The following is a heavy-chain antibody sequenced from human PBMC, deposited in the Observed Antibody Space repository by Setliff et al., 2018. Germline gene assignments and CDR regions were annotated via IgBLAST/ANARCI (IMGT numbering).Heavy chain of an antibody. CDR1: GDSFSDYY. CDR2: LYPNGNT. J-gene: IGHJ3*02. V-gene: IGHV4-59*10. CDR3: AREDWNGNAFDI. Sequence: ETLSLTCAVYGDSFSDYYWSWIRQPPGKGLEWIGRLYPNGNTNYNPSLKRRVNMSADSSKNNLSLRLKYVTAADTAVYYCAREDWNGNAFDIWGPGTMVT. D-gene: IGHD1-1*01.